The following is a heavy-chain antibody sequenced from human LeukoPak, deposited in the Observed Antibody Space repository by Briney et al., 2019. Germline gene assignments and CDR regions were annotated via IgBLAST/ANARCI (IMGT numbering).Heavy chain of an antibody. CDR1: GGSISSGAYY. CDR2: IYYSGST. J-gene: IGHJ4*02. CDR3: ARGNEYTWWQ. D-gene: IGHD2-15*01. Sequence: TLSLTCTVSGGSISSGAYYWSWIRQHPGKGLEWIGYIYYSGSTYYNPSLRSRVTISVDTSKNQFSLKLSSVTAADTAIYYCARGNEYTWWQWSQGTLVTVSS. V-gene: IGHV4-31*03.